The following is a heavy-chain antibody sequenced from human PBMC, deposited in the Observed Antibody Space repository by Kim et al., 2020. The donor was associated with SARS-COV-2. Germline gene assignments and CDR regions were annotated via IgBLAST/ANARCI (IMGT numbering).Heavy chain of an antibody. Sequence: SETLSLTYTVSRGSISSSSYYWGWIRQPPGKGLEWIGSIYYSGNTYYNPSLKSRVTISVDTSKNQFSLRLSSVTAADTAVYYCARSSYSSSSYWYFDLWGRGTLVTVSS. J-gene: IGHJ2*01. CDR3: ARSSYSSSSYWYFDL. D-gene: IGHD6-6*01. CDR1: RGSISSSSYY. CDR2: IYYSGNT. V-gene: IGHV4-39*01.